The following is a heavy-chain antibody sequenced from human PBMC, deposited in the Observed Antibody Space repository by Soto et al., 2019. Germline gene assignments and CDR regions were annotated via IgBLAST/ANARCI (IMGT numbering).Heavy chain of an antibody. J-gene: IGHJ4*02. V-gene: IGHV4-39*01. D-gene: IGHD1-26*01. CDR3: ASTLPSGSYWKDKGAFDY. CDR2: IYYSGST. Sequence: SETLSLTCTVSGGSISSSSYYWGWIRRPPGKGLEWIGSIYYSGSTYYNPSLKSRVTISVDTSKNQFSLKLSSVTAADTAVYYCASTLPSGSYWKDKGAFDYWGQGTLVTVSS. CDR1: GGSISSSSYY.